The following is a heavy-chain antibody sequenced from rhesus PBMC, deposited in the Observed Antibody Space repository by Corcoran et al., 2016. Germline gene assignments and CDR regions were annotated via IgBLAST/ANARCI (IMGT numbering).Heavy chain of an antibody. Sequence: QVQLQESGPGLVKPSETLALICAGSGAPIRDYWWTGIRQPPGKGLEWIGEINGNSGSTNYNPSLNSRVTFSKDASRNQFSLRLTSVTAADTAVYYCSRDRIDSGIWGQGVLVTVSS. CDR3: SRDRIDSGI. CDR2: INGNSGST. J-gene: IGHJ4*01. CDR1: GAPIRDYW. D-gene: IGHD3-28*01. V-gene: IGHV4-80*01.